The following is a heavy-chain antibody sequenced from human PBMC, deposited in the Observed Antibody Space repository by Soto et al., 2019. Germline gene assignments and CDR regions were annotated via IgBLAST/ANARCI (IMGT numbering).Heavy chain of an antibody. J-gene: IGHJ6*02. V-gene: IGHV1-18*04. D-gene: IGHD4-17*01. CDR2: ISAYNGDT. CDR1: GYSFTTHG. CDR3: ARDPPFSGILRGTPLMDV. Sequence: ASVKVSCKASGYSFTTHGISWVRRAPGHGLEWMGWISAYNGDTHYVQRFQGRLTMTTDTSTNTAYMELRSLTSDDTAVYYCARDPPFSGILRGTPLMDVWGQGTTVTVSS.